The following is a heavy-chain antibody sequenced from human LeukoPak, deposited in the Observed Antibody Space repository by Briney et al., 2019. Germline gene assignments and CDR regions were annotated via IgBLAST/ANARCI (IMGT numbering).Heavy chain of an antibody. D-gene: IGHD4-11*01. CDR3: ARGPTTVTTYYYYYYMDV. CDR2: IIPIFGTA. V-gene: IGHV1-69*13. Sequence: GASVKVSCKASGGTFSSYTISWVRQAPGQGLEWMGRIIPIFGTANYAQKFQGRVTITADESTSTAYMELSSLRSEDTAVYYCARGPTTVTTYYYYYYMDVWGKGTTVTVSS. J-gene: IGHJ6*03. CDR1: GGTFSSYT.